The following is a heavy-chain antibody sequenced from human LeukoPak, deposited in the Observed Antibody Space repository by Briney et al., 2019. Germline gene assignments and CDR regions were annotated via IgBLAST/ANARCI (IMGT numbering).Heavy chain of an antibody. CDR2: ISYSGST. D-gene: IGHD1-26*01. V-gene: IGHV4-59*08. CDR3: ARHSGSYYDNYDY. J-gene: IGHJ4*02. Sequence: SETLSLTCTVSGGSISSYYWSWIRQPPGKGLEWIGYISYSGSTNYNPSLKSRVTISVDTSKNQFSQKLNSVTATDTAVYYCARHSGSYYDNYDYWGQGTLVTVSS. CDR1: GGSISSYY.